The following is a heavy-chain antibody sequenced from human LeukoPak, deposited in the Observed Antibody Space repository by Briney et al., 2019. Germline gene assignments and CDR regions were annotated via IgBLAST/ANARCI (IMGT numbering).Heavy chain of an antibody. D-gene: IGHD6-19*01. CDR1: GFTFSSYA. V-gene: IGHV3-23*01. CDR3: AKHVRTSVWFLDS. Sequence: QTGGSLRLSCAASGFTFSSYALSWVRQAPGRGLEWVSLISWSSLTTEYADSVKGRFTVSRDNSKNTLSLQMNSLNADDTAVYYCAKHVRTSVWFLDSWGQGTLVTVSS. J-gene: IGHJ4*02. CDR2: ISWSSLTT.